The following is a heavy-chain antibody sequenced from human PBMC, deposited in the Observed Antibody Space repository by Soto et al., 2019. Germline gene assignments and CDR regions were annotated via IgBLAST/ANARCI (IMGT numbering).Heavy chain of an antibody. V-gene: IGHV4-34*01. D-gene: IGHD3-9*01. CDR2: INHSGSA. CDR1: SGSFIGYY. CDR3: ATKRNYDILTGYYLHYFDN. J-gene: IGHJ4*02. Sequence: PSETLSLTCAVYSGSFIGYYWSWIRQPPGKGLEWIGEINHSGSANYNPSLESRVTLSVDTSKNQFSLKVSSVTAADTAVYYCATKRNYDILTGYYLHYFDNWGQGTLVTVSS.